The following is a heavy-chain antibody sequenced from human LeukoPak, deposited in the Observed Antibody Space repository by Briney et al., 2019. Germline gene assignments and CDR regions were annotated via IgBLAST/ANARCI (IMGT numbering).Heavy chain of an antibody. CDR2: ISGSGGST. CDR3: AKAVYYYDSSGYSYYYYGMDV. J-gene: IGHJ6*02. V-gene: IGHV3-23*01. D-gene: IGHD3-22*01. CDR1: GFTFSSYA. Sequence: PGGSLRLSCAASGFTFSSYAMSWVRQAPGKGLEWVSAISGSGGSTYYADSVKGRFTISRDNSKNTLYLQMNSLRAEDTAVYHCAKAVYYYDSSGYSYYYYGMDVWGQGTTVTVSS.